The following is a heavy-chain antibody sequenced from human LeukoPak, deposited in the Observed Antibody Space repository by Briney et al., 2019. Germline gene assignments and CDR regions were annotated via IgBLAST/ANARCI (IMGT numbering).Heavy chain of an antibody. CDR1: GFTFSDYA. J-gene: IGHJ4*02. V-gene: IGHV3-23*01. D-gene: IGHD1-14*01. Sequence: GGSLRLSCAASGFTFSDYAMTWVRQAPGKGLEWVSSISGSGSRTYYTESVKGRFTTSRDNSKNTLYLQMNSLRADETAIYYCASRPRADIGPLDFWGQGTLVTVSS. CDR2: ISGSGSRT. CDR3: ASRPRADIGPLDF.